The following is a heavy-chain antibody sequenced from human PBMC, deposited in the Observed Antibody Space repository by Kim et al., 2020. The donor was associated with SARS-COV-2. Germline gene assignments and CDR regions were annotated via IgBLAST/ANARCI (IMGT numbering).Heavy chain of an antibody. CDR2: INPSGGST. CDR3: AREQTYYDILTGYYRHYYYGMDV. CDR1: GYTFTSYY. Sequence: ASVKVSCKASGYTFTSYYMHWVRQAPGQGLEWMGIINPSGGSTSYAQKFQGRVTMTRDTSTSTVYMELSSLRSEDTAVYYCAREQTYYDILTGYYRHYYYGMDVWGQGTTVTVSS. J-gene: IGHJ6*02. V-gene: IGHV1-46*01. D-gene: IGHD3-9*01.